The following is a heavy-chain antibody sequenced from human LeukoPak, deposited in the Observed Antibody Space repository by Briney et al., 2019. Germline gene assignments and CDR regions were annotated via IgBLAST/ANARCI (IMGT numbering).Heavy chain of an antibody. CDR1: GFTFSRYW. Sequence: PGGSLRPSCAASGFTFSRYWMSWVRQAPGKGLEWVANIKEDGSVKYYVEPVKGRFTISRDNAKNSLYLQMNSLRAEDTAVYYCAASITMFDYWGQGTLVTVSS. CDR2: IKEDGSVK. V-gene: IGHV3-7*02. CDR3: AASITMFDY. J-gene: IGHJ4*02. D-gene: IGHD3-10*01.